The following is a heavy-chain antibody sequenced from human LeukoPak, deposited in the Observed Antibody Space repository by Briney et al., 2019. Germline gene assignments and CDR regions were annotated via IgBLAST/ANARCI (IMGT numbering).Heavy chain of an antibody. CDR1: GFTFSSYS. J-gene: IGHJ1*01. Sequence: GGSLRLSCAASGFTFSSYSMNWVRQAPGKGLEWVSSISSSSSYIYYADSVKGRFTISRDNAKNSLYLQMNSLRAEDTAVYYCASQVGGRYLQHWGQGTLVTVSS. D-gene: IGHD4-23*01. V-gene: IGHV3-21*01. CDR3: ASQVGGRYLQH. CDR2: ISSSSSYI.